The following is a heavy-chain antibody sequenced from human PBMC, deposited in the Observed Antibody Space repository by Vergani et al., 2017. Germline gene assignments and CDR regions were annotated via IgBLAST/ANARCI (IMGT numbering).Heavy chain of an antibody. V-gene: IGHV3-48*01. CDR1: GFTFSSYS. Sequence: EVQLVESGGGLVQPGGSLRLSCAASGFTFSSYSMNWVRQAPGKGLEWVSYISSSSSTIYYADSVKGRFTIPRDNSKNMLYLQMNSLRAEDTAVYYCARLSYDTTPYLQGGYDCWGQGTLVSVSS. D-gene: IGHD3-22*01. CDR2: ISSSSSTI. CDR3: ARLSYDTTPYLQGGYDC. J-gene: IGHJ4*02.